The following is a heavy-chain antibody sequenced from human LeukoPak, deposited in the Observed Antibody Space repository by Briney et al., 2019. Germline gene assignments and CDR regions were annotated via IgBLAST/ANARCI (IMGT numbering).Heavy chain of an antibody. Sequence: GGSLRLSCAASGFTFSSYSMNWVRQAPGKGLEWVSSISSSSSYIYYADSVKGRFTISRDNAKNSLYLQMNSLRAEDTAVYYCATSTRYCSGGSCYSDYWGQGTLVTVSS. V-gene: IGHV3-21*01. J-gene: IGHJ4*02. CDR2: ISSSSSYI. D-gene: IGHD2-15*01. CDR3: ATSTRYCSGGSCYSDY. CDR1: GFTFSSYS.